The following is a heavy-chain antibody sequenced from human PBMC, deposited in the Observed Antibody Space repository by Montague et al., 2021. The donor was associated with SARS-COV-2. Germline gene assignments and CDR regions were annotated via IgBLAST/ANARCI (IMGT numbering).Heavy chain of an antibody. CDR1: GGSITGYY. Sequence: SETLSLTCTVSGGSITGYYWSWLRRSPGKGLEWIAYIYDGGAVNYNPSLGSRVTISTDTSKNQLSLEVNSVTAADTAVYYCVRDRPYGGPRGAYDIWGQGTVVTVSS. D-gene: IGHD4-23*01. V-gene: IGHV4-59*01. CDR2: IYDGGAV. CDR3: VRDRPYGGPRGAYDI. J-gene: IGHJ3*02.